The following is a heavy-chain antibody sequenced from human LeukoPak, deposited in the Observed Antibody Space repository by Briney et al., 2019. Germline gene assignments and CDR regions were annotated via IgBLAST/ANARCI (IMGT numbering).Heavy chain of an antibody. V-gene: IGHV4-4*02. D-gene: IGHD3-3*01. J-gene: IGHJ5*02. CDR3: ARLGDYWGGYYRWDWFDP. Sequence: SETLSLTCAVSGGSISSNNWWGWVRQPPGKGLEWIGEIYHSGSPNYNPSLKSRVTISVDKSRNHFSLNLSSVTAADTAVYYCARLGDYWGGYYRWDWFDPWGQGTLVTVSS. CDR1: GGSISSNNW. CDR2: IYHSGSP.